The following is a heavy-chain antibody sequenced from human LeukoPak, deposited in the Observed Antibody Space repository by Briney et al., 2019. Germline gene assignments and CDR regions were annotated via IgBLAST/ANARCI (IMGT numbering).Heavy chain of an antibody. D-gene: IGHD4-17*01. V-gene: IGHV1-69*01. CDR3: AREHYVDSHWLDP. Sequence: SSVTVSFQSSLCTFINYAFSWVRQAPGQGVEWMGGIIHIFGSANYLQKFQGRVMLTSDEYTSTVYLDLSNQTYEQTTVYYCAREHYVDSHWLDPWGEGNLVTVSS. CDR1: LCTFINYA. J-gene: IGHJ5*02. CDR2: IIHIFGSA.